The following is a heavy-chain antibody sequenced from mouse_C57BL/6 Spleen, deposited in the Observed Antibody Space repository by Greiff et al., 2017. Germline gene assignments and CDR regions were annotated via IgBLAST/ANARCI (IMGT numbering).Heavy chain of an antibody. Sequence: QVQLQQPGAELVKPGASVKVSCKASGYTFTSYWMHWVKQRPGQGLEWIGRIHPSDSDTNYNQKFKGKATLTVDKSSSTAYMQLSRLTSEDSAVYYGAIKSYYDYDWYAYWGQGTLVTVAA. D-gene: IGHD2-4*01. CDR2: IHPSDSDT. CDR1: GYTFTSYW. J-gene: IGHJ3*01. V-gene: IGHV1-74*01. CDR3: AIKSYYDYDWYAY.